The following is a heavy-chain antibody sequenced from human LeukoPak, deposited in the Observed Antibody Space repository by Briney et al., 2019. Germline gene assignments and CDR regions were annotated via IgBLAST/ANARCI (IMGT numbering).Heavy chain of an antibody. CDR3: AGHEWELREDY. Sequence: SETLSLTCTVSGGSINSYYWSWIRQPPGKGLEWIGYIYYSGSTKYNPSLKSRVTISVDTSKNQFSLKLRSVTAADTAVYYCAGHEWELREDYWGQGTLVTVSS. V-gene: IGHV4-59*01. CDR1: GGSINSYY. J-gene: IGHJ4*02. CDR2: IYYSGST. D-gene: IGHD1-26*01.